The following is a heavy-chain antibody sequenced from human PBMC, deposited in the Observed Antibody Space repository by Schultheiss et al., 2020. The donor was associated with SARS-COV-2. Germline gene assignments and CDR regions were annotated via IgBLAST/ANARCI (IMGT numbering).Heavy chain of an antibody. CDR1: GFTFSSYS. J-gene: IGHJ4*02. CDR3: ASGFWSGYYGGPFDF. Sequence: GGSLRLSCAASGFTFSSYSMNWVRQAPGKGLEWVSYISSSSSTIYYADSVKGRFTISRDNAKNSLYLQMNSLRAEDTAVYYCASGFWSGYYGGPFDFWGQGTLVTVSS. D-gene: IGHD3-3*01. V-gene: IGHV3-48*04. CDR2: ISSSSSTI.